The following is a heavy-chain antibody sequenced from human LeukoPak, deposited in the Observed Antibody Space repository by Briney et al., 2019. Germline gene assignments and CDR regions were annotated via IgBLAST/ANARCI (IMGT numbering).Heavy chain of an antibody. J-gene: IGHJ4*02. D-gene: IGHD4-11*01. V-gene: IGHV3-23*01. CDR1: GFTFSSYA. CDR3: AKDLYSNYGPADY. Sequence: GGSLRLSCAASGFTFSSYAMSWVRQAPGKGLEWVSTINGGGVNTHYADSVGGRFTISRDNSKNTLFLQMNSLRDEDTAVYYCAKDLYSNYGPADYWGQGNLVTVSS. CDR2: INGGGVNT.